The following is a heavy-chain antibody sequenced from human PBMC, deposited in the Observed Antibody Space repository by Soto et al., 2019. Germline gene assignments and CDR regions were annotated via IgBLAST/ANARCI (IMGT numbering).Heavy chain of an antibody. V-gene: IGHV3-7*01. Sequence: EVQLVESGGGLVQPGGSLRLSCVDSGFTFSSNWMSWVRQAPVKGLEWVGNIKKDGSEENYVASVTGRFTISRDKAKNSMYLPMNSLRAEDTAVYYCAIIAASGRGWDVWGQGTTVVVSS. D-gene: IGHD6-13*01. CDR3: AIIAASGRGWDV. CDR2: IKKDGSEE. CDR1: GFTFSSNW. J-gene: IGHJ6*02.